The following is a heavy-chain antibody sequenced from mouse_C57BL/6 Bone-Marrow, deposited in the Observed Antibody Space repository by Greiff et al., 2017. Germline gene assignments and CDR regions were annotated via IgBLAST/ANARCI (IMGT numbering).Heavy chain of an antibody. Sequence: DVMLVESGGGLVKPGGSLKLSCAASGFTFSSYTMSWVRQTPEKRLEWVATISGGGGNPYYPDTVKGRFTISRDNAKNTLYLQMSSLRSEDTALYYCASQGWVAYWGQGTLVTVSA. CDR2: ISGGGGNP. CDR1: GFTFSSYT. J-gene: IGHJ3*01. CDR3: ASQGWVAY. V-gene: IGHV5-9*01.